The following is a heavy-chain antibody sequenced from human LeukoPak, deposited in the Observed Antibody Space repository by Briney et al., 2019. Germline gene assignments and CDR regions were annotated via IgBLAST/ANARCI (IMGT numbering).Heavy chain of an antibody. CDR2: IRYDGSNK. CDR3: ARDKVTY. J-gene: IGHJ4*02. V-gene: IGHV3-30*02. Sequence: PGGSLRLSCAASGFTFSSYGMHWVRQAPGKGLEWVAFIRYDGSNKYYADSVKGRFTISRDNAKNSLYLQMNSLRVEDTAVYYCARDKVTYWGRGTLVTVSS. CDR1: GFTFSSYG.